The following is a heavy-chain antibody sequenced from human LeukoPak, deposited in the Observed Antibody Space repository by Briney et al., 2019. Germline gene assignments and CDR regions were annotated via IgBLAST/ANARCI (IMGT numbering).Heavy chain of an antibody. CDR2: IYSDNT. Sequence: GRSLRLSCTVSGFTVSSNSMSWVRQAPGKGLEWVSFIYSDNTHYSDSVKGRFTISRDNSKDTLYLQMNSLRAEDTAVYYCARRAGAYSHPYDYWGQGTLVTVSS. V-gene: IGHV3-53*01. D-gene: IGHD4/OR15-4a*01. CDR1: GFTVSSNS. J-gene: IGHJ4*02. CDR3: ARRAGAYSHPYDY.